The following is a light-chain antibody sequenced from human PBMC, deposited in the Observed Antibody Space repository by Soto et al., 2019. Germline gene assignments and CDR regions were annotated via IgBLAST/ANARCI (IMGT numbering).Light chain of an antibody. V-gene: IGKV1-39*01. CDR2: AAS. CDR1: QTISNY. CDR3: QQSYITHHLT. J-gene: IGKJ4*01. Sequence: DIQMTQSPSSLSASVGARVTITCRANQTISNYLNWFQQKPGKAPKLLIYAASSLQSGVPSRFSGSGSGTDFTLTITNLQPEDFATYYCQQSYITHHLTVGGGTKVEI.